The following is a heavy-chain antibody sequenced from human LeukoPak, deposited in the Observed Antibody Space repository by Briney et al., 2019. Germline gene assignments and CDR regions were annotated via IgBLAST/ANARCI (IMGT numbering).Heavy chain of an antibody. Sequence: GGSLRLSCAASGFTFSNYAMHWVRQAPGKGLEWVAVISYDGSNKYYADSVKGRFTISRDNSKNTLYLQMNSLRAEDTAVYYCAKAHYGSGSYYTVWGQGTLVTVSS. D-gene: IGHD3-10*01. CDR2: ISYDGSNK. CDR1: GFTFSNYA. J-gene: IGHJ4*02. CDR3: AKAHYGSGSYYTV. V-gene: IGHV3-30*04.